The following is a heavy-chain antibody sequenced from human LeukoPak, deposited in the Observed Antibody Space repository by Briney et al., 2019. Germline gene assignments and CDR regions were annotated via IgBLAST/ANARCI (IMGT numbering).Heavy chain of an antibody. CDR3: AKADSSSPRAEYFQH. CDR1: GFTFSSYA. V-gene: IGHV3-30*04. Sequence: PGGSLRLSCAASGFTFSSYAMHWVRQAPGKGLEWVAVISYDGSNKYYADSVKGRFTISRDNSKNTLYLQMNSLRAEDTAVYYCAKADSSSPRAEYFQHWGQGTLVTVSS. J-gene: IGHJ1*01. D-gene: IGHD6-6*01. CDR2: ISYDGSNK.